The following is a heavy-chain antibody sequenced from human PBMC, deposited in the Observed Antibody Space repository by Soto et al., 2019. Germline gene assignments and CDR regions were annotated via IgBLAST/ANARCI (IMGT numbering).Heavy chain of an antibody. J-gene: IGHJ4*02. Sequence: SETLSLTCTVSGGSISSYYWSWIRQPPGKGLEWIGYIYYSGSTNYNPSLRSRVTISVDTSKNQFSLKLSSVTAADTTVYYCAKAYRGYDSGYSSGWYDYWGQGTLVNVSS. CDR3: AKAYRGYDSGYSSGWYDY. V-gene: IGHV4-59*01. CDR1: GGSISSYY. CDR2: IYYSGST. D-gene: IGHD6-19*01.